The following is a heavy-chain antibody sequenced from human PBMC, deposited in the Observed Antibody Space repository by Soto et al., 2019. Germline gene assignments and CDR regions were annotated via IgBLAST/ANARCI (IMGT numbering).Heavy chain of an antibody. CDR3: ARVPTLELLGGSDY. J-gene: IGHJ4*02. CDR1: GGSISSGDYY. CDR2: IYYSGST. D-gene: IGHD1-7*01. Sequence: KTSETLSLTCTVSGGSISSGDYYWSWIRQPPGKGLEWIGYIYYSGSTYYNPSLKSRVTISVDTSKNQFSLKLSSVTAADTAVYYCARVPTLELLGGSDYWGQGTLVTVSS. V-gene: IGHV4-30-4*01.